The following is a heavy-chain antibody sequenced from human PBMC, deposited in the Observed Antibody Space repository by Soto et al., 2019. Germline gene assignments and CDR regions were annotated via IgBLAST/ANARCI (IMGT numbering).Heavy chain of an antibody. V-gene: IGHV1-2*02. Sequence: ASVKVSCKASGYTFTGYYMHWVRQAPGQGLEWMGWINPNSGGTNYAQKFQGRVTMTRDTSISTAYMELSRLRSDDTAVYYCASPTRGSGSYYRDYYYYGMDVWGQGTTVTVSS. J-gene: IGHJ6*02. CDR2: INPNSGGT. CDR1: GYTFTGYY. D-gene: IGHD3-10*01. CDR3: ASPTRGSGSYYRDYYYYGMDV.